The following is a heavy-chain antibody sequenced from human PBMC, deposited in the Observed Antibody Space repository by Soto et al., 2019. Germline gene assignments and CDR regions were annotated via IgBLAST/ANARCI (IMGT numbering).Heavy chain of an antibody. CDR3: AKGLVLRFLEWLPYYFDY. Sequence: GSLRLSCAASGFTFSSYAMSWVRQAPGKGLEWVSAISGSGGSTYYADSVKGRFTISRDNSKNTLYLQMNSLRAEDTAVYYCAKGLVLRFLEWLPYYFDYWGQGTLVTVSS. CDR2: ISGSGGST. CDR1: GFTFSSYA. V-gene: IGHV3-23*01. D-gene: IGHD3-3*01. J-gene: IGHJ4*02.